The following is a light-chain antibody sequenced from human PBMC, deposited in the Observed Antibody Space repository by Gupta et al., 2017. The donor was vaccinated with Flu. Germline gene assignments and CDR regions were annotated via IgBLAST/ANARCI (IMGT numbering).Light chain of an antibody. V-gene: IGKV3-20*01. CDR1: QSVASSY. J-gene: IGKJ2*01. Sequence: EIALTQSPGTLSLSPGEGATLSCRASQSVASSYLAWYKQKPGQAPRLLVYAASTRATGTPDRISGSGSGTDFTLTISRLEPEDFAVYYCQQDVASPYTFGQGTKLEIK. CDR2: AAS. CDR3: QQDVASPYT.